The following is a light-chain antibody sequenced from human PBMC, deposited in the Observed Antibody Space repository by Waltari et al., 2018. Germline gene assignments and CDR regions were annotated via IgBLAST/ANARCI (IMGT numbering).Light chain of an antibody. CDR3: HHSDGLPYS. V-gene: IGKV6-21*01. Sequence: IVLTQYSDVKSVTLQVKVTITCRASHSIGGRLHWYQQRPDQSPKILIMDASQTFSGVPSRFSGSGSGTDFILTIDGLEAEDAAAYYCHHSDGLPYSFGQGTKLEIK. CDR1: HSIGGR. CDR2: DAS. J-gene: IGKJ2*03.